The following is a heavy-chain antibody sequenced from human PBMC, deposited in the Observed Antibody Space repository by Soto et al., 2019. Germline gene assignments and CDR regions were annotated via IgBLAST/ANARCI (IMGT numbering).Heavy chain of an antibody. Sequence: QVPLVQSGAEVKEPGASVKVSCKASGCTFPNYGLTWVRQAPGQGLEWMGWISAYKTNIKYAQKFQGRVTLTTDTSTSTAYMELRSLRSDDTAIYYCARDLDGSGAYYTDFWGQGTLVTVSS. CDR2: ISAYKTNI. V-gene: IGHV1-18*01. J-gene: IGHJ4*02. D-gene: IGHD3-10*01. CDR3: ARDLDGSGAYYTDF. CDR1: GCTFPNYG.